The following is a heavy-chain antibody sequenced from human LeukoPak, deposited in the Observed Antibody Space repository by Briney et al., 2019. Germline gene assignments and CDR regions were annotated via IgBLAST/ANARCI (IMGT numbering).Heavy chain of an antibody. V-gene: IGHV1-46*01. CDR3: ARENGAFCGGDCLPDYFDL. CDR1: GYTFSKYY. D-gene: IGHD2-21*02. Sequence: ASVKVSCKASGYTFSKYYMHWVRLAPGQGLEWMGIINPSGTSTSYAQEFQGRVIMTRDTSTSTVYMELSSLRSEDTAVYYCARENGAFCGGDCLPDYFDLWGQGTLVTVSS. CDR2: INPSGTST. J-gene: IGHJ4*02.